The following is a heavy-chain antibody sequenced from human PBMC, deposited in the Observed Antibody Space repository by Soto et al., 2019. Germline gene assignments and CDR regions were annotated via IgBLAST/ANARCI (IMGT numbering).Heavy chain of an antibody. D-gene: IGHD4-17*01. CDR2: ISAYNGNT. CDR1: GYTFTSYY. J-gene: IGHJ6*02. V-gene: IGHV1-18*04. Sequence: ASEKVSCKASGYTFTSYYIHWVRPAPGQGLEWMGWISAYNGNTNYVQKLQGRVTMTTDTSASTAYMELRSLRSDDTAVYYCASGTRDYDGYYYGMDVWGQGTTVTVSS. CDR3: ASGTRDYDGYYYGMDV.